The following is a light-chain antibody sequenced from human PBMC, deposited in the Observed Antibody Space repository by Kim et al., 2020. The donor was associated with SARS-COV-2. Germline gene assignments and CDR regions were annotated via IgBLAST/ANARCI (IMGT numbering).Light chain of an antibody. CDR3: QQRGDWPLT. CDR2: DAS. J-gene: IGKJ4*01. Sequence: EIVLTQSPATVSVSPGEGATLSCRASQSISNYLAWYQQKPGQAPRLLIYDASNRATGIPARFSGSGSGTDFTLTISSLEPEDFAIYYCQQRGDWPLTFGGGTKVDIK. CDR1: QSISNY. V-gene: IGKV3-11*01.